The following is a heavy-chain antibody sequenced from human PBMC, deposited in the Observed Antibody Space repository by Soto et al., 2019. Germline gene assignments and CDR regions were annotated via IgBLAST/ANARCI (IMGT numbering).Heavy chain of an antibody. Sequence: SETLSLTCTVSGGSFGSHYWSWVRQSPGKGLEWIGYIYSTGSTYYNPSLKSRVTMSVDTSKNQFSLKLTSVTAADTAVYFCAREQSSGWYRIHDFWGQGTLVTVSS. CDR1: GGSFGSHY. CDR3: AREQSSGWYRIHDF. V-gene: IGHV4-59*11. D-gene: IGHD6-19*01. J-gene: IGHJ4*02. CDR2: IYSTGST.